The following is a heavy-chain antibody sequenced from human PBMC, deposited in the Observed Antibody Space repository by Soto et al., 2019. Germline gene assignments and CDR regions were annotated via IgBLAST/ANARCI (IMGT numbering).Heavy chain of an antibody. D-gene: IGHD6-19*01. J-gene: IGHJ6*02. Sequence: QVQLVQSGAEVKKPGASVKVSCKASGYTFTSYAMHWVRQAPGQRLEWMGWINAGNGNTKYSHKFQGRVTITRDTSASTAYMELSSLRSEDTAVYYSARVGRAVAGRGFYSYYYGMDVWGQGTTVTVSS. V-gene: IGHV1-3*01. CDR1: GYTFTSYA. CDR2: INAGNGNT. CDR3: ARVGRAVAGRGFYSYYYGMDV.